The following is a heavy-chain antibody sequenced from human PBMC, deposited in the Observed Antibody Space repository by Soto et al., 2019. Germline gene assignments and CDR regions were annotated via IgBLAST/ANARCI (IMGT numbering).Heavy chain of an antibody. J-gene: IGHJ6*02. D-gene: IGHD2-15*01. CDR2: ISAYNGNT. CDR1: GYTFTSYG. CDR3: AREVAHLNYYYYYGMDV. V-gene: IGHV1-18*04. Sequence: ASVKVSCKASGYTFTSYGISWVRQAPGQGLEWMGWISAYNGNTNYAQKLQGRVTMTTDTSTSTAYMELRSLRSDDTAVYYCAREVAHLNYYYYYGMDVWGQGTTVTVSS.